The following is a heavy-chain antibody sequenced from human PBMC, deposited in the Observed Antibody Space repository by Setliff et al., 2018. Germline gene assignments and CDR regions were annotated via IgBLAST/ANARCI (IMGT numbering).Heavy chain of an antibody. D-gene: IGHD6-19*01. CDR2: ISGSGGST. Sequence: GGSLRLSCAASGFTFSSYWMSWVRQAPGKGLEWVSGISGSGGSTNYADSVKGRFTISRDNSKNTLYLQMNSLRAEDTAVYYCAKDRNGYSSGWTLFDYWGQGTLVTVSS. V-gene: IGHV3-23*01. CDR1: GFTFSSYW. CDR3: AKDRNGYSSGWTLFDY. J-gene: IGHJ4*02.